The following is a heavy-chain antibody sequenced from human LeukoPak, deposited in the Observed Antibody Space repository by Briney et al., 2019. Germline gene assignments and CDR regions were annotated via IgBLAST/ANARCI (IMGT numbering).Heavy chain of an antibody. CDR1: GFTFSSYA. D-gene: IGHD4-23*01. CDR2: ISYDGSNK. V-gene: IGHV3-30-3*01. Sequence: GRSLRLSCAASGFTFSSYAMHWVRQAPGKGLEWVAVISYDGSNKYYADSVKGRFTISRDNARNSLSLQMNSLRAEDTAVYYCAKNRWYSFDYWGQGILVTVSS. J-gene: IGHJ4*02. CDR3: AKNRWYSFDY.